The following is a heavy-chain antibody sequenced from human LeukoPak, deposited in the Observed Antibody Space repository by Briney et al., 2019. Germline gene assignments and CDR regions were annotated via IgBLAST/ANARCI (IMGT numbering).Heavy chain of an antibody. J-gene: IGHJ4*02. CDR1: GGSISSSGYH. CDR2: IYYSGST. CDR3: ARLWSTYCNGGSCPHQPNY. V-gene: IGHV4-39*01. Sequence: PSETLSLTCTVSGGSISSSGYHWGWIRQPPGKGLEWAGSIYYSGSTYYNLSLKSRVTISADTSKNQFSLRLSSVTAADTSVYYCARLWSTYCNGGSCPHQPNYWGQGTLVTVSS. D-gene: IGHD2-15*01.